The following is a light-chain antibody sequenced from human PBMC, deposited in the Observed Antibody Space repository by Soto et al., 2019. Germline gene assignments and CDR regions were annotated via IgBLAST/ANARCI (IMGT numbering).Light chain of an antibody. Sequence: QSALTQPPSASGSPGQSVTISCTGTSSDVGGYNYVSWYQQHPGKAPKLMIYEVSKRPSGVPARFSGSKSGNTASLTVSGLKAEDEADYYCSSYAGSNVVFGGGTKVTVL. CDR2: EVS. V-gene: IGLV2-8*01. J-gene: IGLJ2*01. CDR3: SSYAGSNVV. CDR1: SSDVGGYNY.